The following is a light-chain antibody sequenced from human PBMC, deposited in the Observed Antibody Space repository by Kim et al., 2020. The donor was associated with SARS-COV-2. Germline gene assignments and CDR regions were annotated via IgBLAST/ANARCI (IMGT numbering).Light chain of an antibody. CDR1: SSGVGGSTH. J-gene: IGLJ2*01. V-gene: IGLV2-8*01. CDR3: SSYAGSNNL. CDR2: EDS. Sequence: PAQSLTISYTGTSSGVGGSTHVSWYQQHPGTAPKLMIYEDSKRPSGVPDRFSGSKSGNTASLTVSGLQAEDEADYYCSSYAGSNNLFGGGTKLTVL.